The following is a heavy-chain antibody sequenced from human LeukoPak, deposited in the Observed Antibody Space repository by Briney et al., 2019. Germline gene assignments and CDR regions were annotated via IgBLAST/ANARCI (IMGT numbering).Heavy chain of an antibody. V-gene: IGHV3-48*04. CDR2: ISSNRTI. D-gene: IGHD7-27*01. CDR3: ARGPGSGLGMTRYFDY. Sequence: GGSLRLSCAGSGFTFNIFSMSWVRQAPGKGLEWISFISSNRTIYYADSVKGRFTISRDNAKNSLYLQMSSLRVDDTAVYYCARGPGSGLGMTRYFDYWGQGTLVTVSS. CDR1: GFTFNIFS. J-gene: IGHJ4*02.